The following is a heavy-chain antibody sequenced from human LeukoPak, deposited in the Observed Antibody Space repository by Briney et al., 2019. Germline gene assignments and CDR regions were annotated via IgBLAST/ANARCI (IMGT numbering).Heavy chain of an antibody. V-gene: IGHV3-48*04. CDR1: GFTFSGYT. Sequence: PGGSLRLSCVASGFTFSGYTMNWVRQAPGKGLEWISYISSRSSTIYYADSVKGRFSISRDNAKNSLYLQMDNLRADDTAVYYCVREEGWSFYYAIDVWGQGTTVTVSS. J-gene: IGHJ6*02. CDR3: VREEGWSFYYAIDV. CDR2: ISSRSSTI.